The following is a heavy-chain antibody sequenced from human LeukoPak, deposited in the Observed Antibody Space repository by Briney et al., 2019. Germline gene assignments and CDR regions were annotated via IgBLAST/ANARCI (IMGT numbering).Heavy chain of an antibody. CDR1: GGSISSGSYY. CDR3: AREFDP. CDR2: IYTSGST. J-gene: IGHJ5*02. Sequence: SETLSLTCTVSGGSISSGSYYWSWIRQPAGKGLEWIGRIYTSGSTNYNPSLKSRVTISVDTSKNQFSLKLSSVTAADTAVYYCAREFDPWGQGTLVTVSP. V-gene: IGHV4-61*02.